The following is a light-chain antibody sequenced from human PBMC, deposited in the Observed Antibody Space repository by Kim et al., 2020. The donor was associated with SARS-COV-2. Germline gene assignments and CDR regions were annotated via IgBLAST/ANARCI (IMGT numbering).Light chain of an antibody. CDR1: ELVYKY. CDR3: QAWDSRTSTWL. Sequence: STEETATFTRTRNELVYKYFSWYQQKPGQSPVLVIYQDNKWPSGIPERFSDANSGDTATLTISGTQALDAADYYCQAWDSRTSTWLFGGGTQLTVL. CDR2: QDN. V-gene: IGLV3-1*01. J-gene: IGLJ3*02.